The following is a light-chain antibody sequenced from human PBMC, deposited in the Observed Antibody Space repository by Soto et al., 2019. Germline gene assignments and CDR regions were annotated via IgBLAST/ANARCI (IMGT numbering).Light chain of an antibody. V-gene: IGKV1-5*03. J-gene: IGKJ1*01. CDR2: KAS. CDR3: QQYNSYPVT. Sequence: DIQMTQSPATLSASVGDRVTITCRASQSISNWLAWYQQKSGKAPKLLIYKASSLESGVPSRFSGSESGTEFTLTISSLQPDDFATYYCQQYNSYPVTFGQGTKVEIK. CDR1: QSISNW.